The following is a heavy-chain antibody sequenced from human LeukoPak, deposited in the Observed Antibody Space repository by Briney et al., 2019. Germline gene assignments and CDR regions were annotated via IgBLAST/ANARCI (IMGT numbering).Heavy chain of an antibody. V-gene: IGHV3-48*01. D-gene: IGHD4-11*01. Sequence: PGGSLRLSCAASGFTCSSYWVNWVRQAPGKGLEWISFINFKSEDIRYADSVEGRFIISRDNARKSLYLHMNSLRAEDTAVYYCARDKDYASDMWGQGTMVTVAS. CDR2: INFKSEDI. J-gene: IGHJ3*02. CDR3: ARDKDYASDM. CDR1: GFTCSSYW.